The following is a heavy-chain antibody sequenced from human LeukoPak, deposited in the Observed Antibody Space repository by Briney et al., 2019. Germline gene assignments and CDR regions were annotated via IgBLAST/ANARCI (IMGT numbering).Heavy chain of an antibody. CDR2: IISSGGVT. V-gene: IGHV3-23*01. CDR1: GFAFSSYA. Sequence: GGSLRLSCAASGFAFSSYAMSWVRQAPGKGLEWVSSIISSGGVTYYADSVKGRFTISRDNSKNTVYLQMDSLRAEDSAVYYCAKNGGYSYGLCYFDYWGQGTLVTVSS. CDR3: AKNGGYSYGLCYFDY. D-gene: IGHD5-18*01. J-gene: IGHJ4*02.